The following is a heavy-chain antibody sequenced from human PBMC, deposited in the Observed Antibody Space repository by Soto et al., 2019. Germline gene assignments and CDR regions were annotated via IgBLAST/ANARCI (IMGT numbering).Heavy chain of an antibody. CDR3: ARGSHEQWLDDWTQHYFDY. Sequence: QVQLVESGGGVVQPGRSLRLSCAASGFTFSSYAMHWVRQAPGKGLEWVAVISYDGSNKYYADSVKGRFTISRDNSKNTLYLQKNRLGSEDTAVYYCARGSHEQWLDDWTQHYFDYWGQGTLVTVSS. D-gene: IGHD6-19*01. V-gene: IGHV3-30-3*01. J-gene: IGHJ4*02. CDR2: ISYDGSNK. CDR1: GFTFSSYA.